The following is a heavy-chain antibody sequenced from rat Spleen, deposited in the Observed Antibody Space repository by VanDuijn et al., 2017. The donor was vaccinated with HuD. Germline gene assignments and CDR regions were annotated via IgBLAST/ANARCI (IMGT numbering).Heavy chain of an antibody. CDR2: ISYDGSST. V-gene: IGHV5-7*01. CDR3: ARSVDY. Sequence: EVQLVESGGGLVQPGRSLKLSCAASGFTFSDYYMAWVRQAPTKGLEWVATISYDGSSTYYRDSVKGRFTISRDNAKSTLYLQMDSPRSEDTATYYCARSVDYWGQGVMVTVSS. CDR1: GFTFSDYY. J-gene: IGHJ2*01.